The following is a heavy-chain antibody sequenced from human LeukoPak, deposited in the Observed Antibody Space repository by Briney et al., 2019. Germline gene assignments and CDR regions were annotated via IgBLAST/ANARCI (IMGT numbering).Heavy chain of an antibody. J-gene: IGHJ5*02. Sequence: TLSLTCTVSGGSISTNYWSWIRQPPGKALEWLALIYWNDDKRYSPSLKSRLTITKDTSKNQVVLTMTNMDPVDTATYYCAHSSAMDRFPWFDPWGQGTLVTVSS. V-gene: IGHV2-5*01. CDR1: GGSISTNYWS. CDR2: IYWNDDK. D-gene: IGHD5-18*01. CDR3: AHSSAMDRFPWFDP.